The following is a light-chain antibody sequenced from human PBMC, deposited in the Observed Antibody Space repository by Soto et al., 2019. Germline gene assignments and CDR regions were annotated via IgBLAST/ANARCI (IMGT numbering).Light chain of an antibody. Sequence: DIQMTQSPSSLSASVGDRVTITCQASQDISNYLNWYQQKPGKAPKLLIYDASNLETGVPSRFSGSGSGTDVTFTISSLQPEDIATYYCQQYDNLPITCGGGTKVEIK. CDR3: QQYDNLPIT. V-gene: IGKV1-33*01. CDR2: DAS. CDR1: QDISNY. J-gene: IGKJ4*01.